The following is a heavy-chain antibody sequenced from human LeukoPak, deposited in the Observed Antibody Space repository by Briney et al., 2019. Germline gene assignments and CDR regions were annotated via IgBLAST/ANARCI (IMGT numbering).Heavy chain of an antibody. J-gene: IGHJ6*02. Sequence: GGSLRLSCAASGLTVSSNYMSWVRQAPGKGLEWVSVIYSSGNTYYADSVKGRFTISRDNSKNTLYLQMNSLRPEDTAVYYCATRSSSIYYYYGMDVWGQGTTVTVSS. CDR2: IYSSGNT. V-gene: IGHV3-66*02. CDR3: ATRSSSIYYYYGMDV. D-gene: IGHD6-6*01. CDR1: GLTVSSNY.